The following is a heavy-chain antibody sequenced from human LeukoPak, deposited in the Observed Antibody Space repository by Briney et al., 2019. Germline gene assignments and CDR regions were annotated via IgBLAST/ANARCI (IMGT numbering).Heavy chain of an antibody. CDR1: GGSISGYY. Sequence: SETLSLTCTVSGGSISGYYWTRIRQPPGKGREWIGYIYSSGSTNYNPSLKSRVTISADTSKNQFSLRLSSVTAADTAVYYCARHRYTSSSSYFDFWGQGTLVTVSS. V-gene: IGHV4-59*08. J-gene: IGHJ4*02. D-gene: IGHD6-6*01. CDR3: ARHRYTSSSSYFDF. CDR2: IYSSGST.